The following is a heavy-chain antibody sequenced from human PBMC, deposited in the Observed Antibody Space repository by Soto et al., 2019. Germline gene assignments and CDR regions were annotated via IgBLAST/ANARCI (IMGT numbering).Heavy chain of an antibody. V-gene: IGHV5-51*01. CDR3: TKGAIGPFDS. D-gene: IGHD3-16*01. CDR2: VYPSDSDV. CDR1: GYRFSSCW. J-gene: IGHJ4*02. Sequence: RGESLKISCQGTGYRFSSCWIGRVRQKPGKGLEWLGNVYPSDSDVRYSPAFAGQVTISADNSINTAYLQLLNLKASDTAIYYCTKGAIGPFDSWRQGTRVAVSS.